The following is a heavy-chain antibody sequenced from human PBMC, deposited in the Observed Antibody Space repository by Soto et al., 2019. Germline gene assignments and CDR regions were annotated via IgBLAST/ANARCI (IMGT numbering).Heavy chain of an antibody. J-gene: IGHJ6*02. D-gene: IGHD3-10*01. CDR2: ISSSSSYI. Sequence: EVQLVESGGGLVKPGGSLRLSCAASGFTFSSYSMNWVRQAPGKGLEWVSSISSSSSYIYYADSVKGRFTISRDNAKNSLYLYMNSLRDEDTAVYYCSRDRLGFEEFDYYCYGMDVWGQGTTVTVSS. CDR1: GFTFSSYS. CDR3: SRDRLGFEEFDYYCYGMDV. V-gene: IGHV3-21*01.